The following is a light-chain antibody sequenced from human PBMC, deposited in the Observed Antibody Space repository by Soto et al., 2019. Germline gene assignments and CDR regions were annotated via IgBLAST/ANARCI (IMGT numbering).Light chain of an antibody. V-gene: IGKV3-15*01. CDR3: QQYNNWLWT. Sequence: EIVMTQSPATLSVSPGERATLSCRASQSVNNNLVWFQQKPGQAPRLLIYGASTRATGIPGRFSGSGFGTEFTLSISSLQSEDFAVYYCQQYNNWLWTFGQGTKVEIK. CDR2: GAS. J-gene: IGKJ1*01. CDR1: QSVNNN.